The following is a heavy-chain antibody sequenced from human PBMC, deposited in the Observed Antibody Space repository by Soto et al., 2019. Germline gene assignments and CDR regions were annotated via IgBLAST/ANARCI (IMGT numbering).Heavy chain of an antibody. CDR3: AREVGYSYGYGPFDY. D-gene: IGHD5-18*01. V-gene: IGHV4-30-4*01. CDR2: IYYSGST. Sequence: SETLSLTCTVSGGSISSGDYYWSWIRQPPGKGLEWIGYIYYSGSTYYNPSLKSRVTISVDTSKNQFSLKLSSVTAADTAVYYCAREVGYSYGYGPFDYWGQGTLVTVSS. J-gene: IGHJ4*02. CDR1: GGSISSGDYY.